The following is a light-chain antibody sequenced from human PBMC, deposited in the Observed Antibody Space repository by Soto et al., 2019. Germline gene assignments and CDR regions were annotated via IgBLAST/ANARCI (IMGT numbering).Light chain of an antibody. V-gene: IGKV3-15*01. Sequence: EIVITHSPATLSVSPGDRATLSCRASESVTSSLAWYQQKPGQPPRLLIYAASTRATDVPARFSGSGSGTDFTLTISSLQSEDFAVYYCQQYNYWPRTFGQGSKVDIK. J-gene: IGKJ1*01. CDR2: AAS. CDR1: ESVTSS. CDR3: QQYNYWPRT.